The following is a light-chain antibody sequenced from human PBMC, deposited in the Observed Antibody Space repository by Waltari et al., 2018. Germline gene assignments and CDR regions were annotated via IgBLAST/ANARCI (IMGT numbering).Light chain of an antibody. CDR1: SSDVGSYNL. CDR2: EVS. J-gene: IGLJ2*01. CDR3: CSYAGSSTLV. Sequence: QSALTQPASVSGSPGQSITISCTGTSSDVGSYNLFSWYQQHPGKAPKLMIYEVSKRPSGVPNRFSGSKSGNTASLTISGLQAEDEADYYCCSYAGSSTLVFGGGTKLTVL. V-gene: IGLV2-23*02.